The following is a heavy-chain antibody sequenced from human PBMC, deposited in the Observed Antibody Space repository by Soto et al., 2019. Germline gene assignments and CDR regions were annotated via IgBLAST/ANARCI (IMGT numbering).Heavy chain of an antibody. CDR2: IYYSGST. V-gene: IGHV4-4*02. J-gene: IGHJ4*02. CDR3: TRHIAVSGTRGFDF. D-gene: IGHD6-19*01. CDR1: GGSISTNW. Sequence: QVQLQESGPGLMKPSGTLSLTCAVSGGSISTNWWSWVRQPPGKGLEWIGEIYYSGSTNSNPSLKNRVTMSVDKSQNHLSLNLNAVTAADTAVYYCTRHIAVSGTRGFDFWGQGTLVTVSS.